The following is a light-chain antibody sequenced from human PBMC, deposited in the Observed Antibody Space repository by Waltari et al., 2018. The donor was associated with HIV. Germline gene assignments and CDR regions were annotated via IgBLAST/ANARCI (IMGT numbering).Light chain of an antibody. V-gene: IGLV2-23*02. CDR3: SSYAGSNTLV. J-gene: IGLJ3*02. CDR1: SSDVGTYKL. CDR2: EVT. Sequence: QSALTQPASVSGSPGQSITISCTGTSSDVGTYKLVSWYQQHPGKAPKLVIYEVTKRPPGISCRPSGSKSGTTASLTISGLQPEDESDYYCSSYAGSNTLVFGGGTKLTVL.